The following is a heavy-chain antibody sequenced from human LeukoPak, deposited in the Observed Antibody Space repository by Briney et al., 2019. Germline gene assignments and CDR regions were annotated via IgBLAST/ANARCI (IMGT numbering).Heavy chain of an antibody. J-gene: IGHJ3*01. CDR1: GFTFSSYS. CDR3: AKGPFVKGVVVVPASPPRY. D-gene: IGHD2-15*01. V-gene: IGHV3-21*04. Sequence: GGSLRHSCAAPGFTFSSYSMNWVRQAPGKRLGWVSPISSISSYIYYADSVKGRFTISRDNAKNSLYLQMNSLRAEDTAVYYCAKGPFVKGVVVVPASPPRYWGQGTMVTVSS. CDR2: ISSISSYI.